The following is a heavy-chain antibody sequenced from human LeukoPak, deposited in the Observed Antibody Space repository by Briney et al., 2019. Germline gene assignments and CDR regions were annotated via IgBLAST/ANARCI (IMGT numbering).Heavy chain of an antibody. Sequence: SVKVSCKASGGTFSSYAISWVRQAPGQGLEWMGRIIPILGIANYAQKFQGRVTITADKSTSTAYMELSSLRSEDTAVYYCARAISPLAVANNWFDPWGQGTLVTVSS. D-gene: IGHD6-19*01. V-gene: IGHV1-69*04. CDR1: GGTFSSYA. CDR2: IIPILGIA. CDR3: ARAISPLAVANNWFDP. J-gene: IGHJ5*02.